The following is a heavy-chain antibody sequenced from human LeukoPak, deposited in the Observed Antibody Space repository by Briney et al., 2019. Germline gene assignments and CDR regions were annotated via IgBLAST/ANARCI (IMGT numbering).Heavy chain of an antibody. CDR1: GYTFTCYG. CDR2: ISAYNGNT. V-gene: IGHV1-18*01. CDR3: ARDDVGYCSGGSCPAWFDH. J-gene: IGHJ5*02. Sequence: ASVKVSCKASGYTFTCYGISWVRQAPGQGLEWMGWISAYNGNTNYAQKLQGRVTMTTDTSTSTAYMELRSLRSDDTAVYYCARDDVGYCSGGSCPAWFDHWAQGTLVTVSS. D-gene: IGHD2-15*01.